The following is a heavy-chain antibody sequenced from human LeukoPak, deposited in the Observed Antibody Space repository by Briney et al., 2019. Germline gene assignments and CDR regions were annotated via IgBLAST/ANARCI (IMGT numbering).Heavy chain of an antibody. CDR2: INPSGGST. D-gene: IGHD3-3*01. J-gene: IGHJ4*02. CDR1: GYTFTSYY. V-gene: IGHV1-46*01. Sequence: ASVKVSCKASGYTFTSYYMHWVRQAPGQGLEWMGIINPSGGSTSYAQKFQGRVTMTRDTSTSTVYMELSSLRSEDTAVYYCARDRFLEWPISGYFNYWGQGTLDTVSS. CDR3: ARDRFLEWPISGYFNY.